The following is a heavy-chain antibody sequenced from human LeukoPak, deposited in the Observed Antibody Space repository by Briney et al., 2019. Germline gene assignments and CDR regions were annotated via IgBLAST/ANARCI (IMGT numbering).Heavy chain of an antibody. CDR2: IYTSGST. D-gene: IGHD3-10*01. V-gene: IGHV4-4*07. CDR1: GGSISSYY. Sequence: ASETLSLTCTVSGGSISSYYWSWIRQPAGKGLEWIGRIYTSGSTNYNPSLKSRVTISVDTSKNQFSLKLSSVTAADTAVYYCARLHDGVRGVIITGNYWGQGTLVTVSS. CDR3: ARLHDGVRGVIITGNY. J-gene: IGHJ4*02.